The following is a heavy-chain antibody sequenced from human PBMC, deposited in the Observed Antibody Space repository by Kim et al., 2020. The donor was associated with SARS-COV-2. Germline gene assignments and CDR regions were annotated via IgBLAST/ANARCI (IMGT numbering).Heavy chain of an antibody. D-gene: IGHD1-26*01. Sequence: GESLKISCKGLGYSFTAYWIGWVRQMPGKVLEWMGRIDPSDSYTSYGPSFRGHVAISADKSTNTAYLQWSSLKASESAMYYCVRLLAPPTIVGAGNYWDLDLWGRGTLVTVSS. CDR1: GYSFTAYW. CDR2: IDPSDSYT. CDR3: VRLLAPPTIVGAGNYWDLDL. V-gene: IGHV5-10-1*01. J-gene: IGHJ2*01.